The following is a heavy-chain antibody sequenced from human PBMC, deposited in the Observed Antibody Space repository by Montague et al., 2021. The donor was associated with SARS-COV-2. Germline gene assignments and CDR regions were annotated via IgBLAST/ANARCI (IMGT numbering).Heavy chain of an antibody. CDR3: ARDSRTSGGGYWYHGLDV. V-gene: IGHV4-59*12. CDR1: SGSISNYY. CDR2: IYNSGRT. D-gene: IGHD2-2*01. Sequence: SETLSLTCAVSSGSISNYYWSWIRQPAGKGLEWIGYIYNSGRTNPRPSLKSRVTISVDTSRNHLSLKLTSVTAADTAVYYCARDSRTSGGGYWYHGLDVWGQGTTVIVSS. J-gene: IGHJ6*02.